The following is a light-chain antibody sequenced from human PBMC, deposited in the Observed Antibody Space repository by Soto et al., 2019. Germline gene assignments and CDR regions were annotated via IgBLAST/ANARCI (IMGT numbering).Light chain of an antibody. Sequence: QSALTQPASVSGSPAQSITISCTGTSSDVGGYRYVSWYQQHPGKAPKLMIYDVSNRPSGVSNRFSGSKSGNTASLTISGLQAEDEADYYCSAYTSSSTYVFGTGTKVTVL. CDR2: DVS. V-gene: IGLV2-14*03. CDR3: SAYTSSSTYV. CDR1: SSDVGGYRY. J-gene: IGLJ1*01.